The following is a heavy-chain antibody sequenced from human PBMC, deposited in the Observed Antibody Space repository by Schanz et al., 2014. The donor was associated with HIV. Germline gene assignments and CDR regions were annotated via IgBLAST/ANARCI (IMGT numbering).Heavy chain of an antibody. CDR1: GFTFDDCA. Sequence: EVQLVESGGGWVQPGRSLRLSCITSGFTFDDCAMHWVRQVPEKGLEWVSGISWSGRNRGYADSVRGRFTISRDNSKKTLYLQMNSLRAEDTAVYYCASTIYPYSSSSDYYYGMDVWGQGTTVTVSS. V-gene: IGHV3-9*01. CDR3: ASTIYPYSSSSDYYYGMDV. CDR2: ISWSGRNR. D-gene: IGHD6-6*01. J-gene: IGHJ6*02.